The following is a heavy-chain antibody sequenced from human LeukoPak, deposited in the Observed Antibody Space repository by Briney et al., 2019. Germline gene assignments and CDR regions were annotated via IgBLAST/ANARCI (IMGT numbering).Heavy chain of an antibody. CDR1: GFTFDDYA. CDR3: AKEDSNWCVDY. V-gene: IGHV3-23*01. Sequence: GGSLRLSCAASGFTFDDYAIYWVRQAPGKGLEWVSTISGSGSRIFYGDSVKGRFTISRDNSKNTLYLQMNSLRAEDTAIYYCAKEDSNWCVDYWSQGTLVTVSS. J-gene: IGHJ4*02. D-gene: IGHD6-13*01. CDR2: ISGSGSRI.